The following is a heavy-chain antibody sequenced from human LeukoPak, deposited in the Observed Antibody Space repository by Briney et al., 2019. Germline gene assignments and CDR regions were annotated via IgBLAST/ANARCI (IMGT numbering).Heavy chain of an antibody. Sequence: SETLSLTCTVSGYSISSGYYWGWIRQPPGKGLEWIGSIYHSGSTYYNPSLKSRVTISVDTSKNQFSLKLSSVTAADTAVYYCAEGNGDYYDSSGYFDYWGQGTLVTVSS. CDR1: GYSISSGYY. D-gene: IGHD3-22*01. CDR2: IYHSGST. V-gene: IGHV4-38-2*02. CDR3: AEGNGDYYDSSGYFDY. J-gene: IGHJ4*02.